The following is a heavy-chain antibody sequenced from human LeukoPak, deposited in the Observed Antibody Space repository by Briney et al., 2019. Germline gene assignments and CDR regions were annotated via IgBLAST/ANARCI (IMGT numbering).Heavy chain of an antibody. J-gene: IGHJ3*02. V-gene: IGHV4-34*01. CDR2: INHSGST. CDR3: ARGRIVGANDAFDI. D-gene: IGHD1-26*01. Sequence: SETLSLTCAVYGGSFSGYYWSWIRKPPGKGREWIGEINHSGSTNYNPSLKSRVTISVDTSKNQFSLKLSSVTAADTAVYYCARGRIVGANDAFDIWGQGTMVTVSS. CDR1: GGSFSGYY.